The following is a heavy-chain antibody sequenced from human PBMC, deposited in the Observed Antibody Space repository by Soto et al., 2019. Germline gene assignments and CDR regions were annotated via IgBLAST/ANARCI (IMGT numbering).Heavy chain of an antibody. D-gene: IGHD1-26*01. CDR2: MSFDGTNK. CDR3: ARGRIVGAMRDAIDI. J-gene: IGHJ3*02. V-gene: IGHV3-30-3*01. Sequence: QVQLVESGGGVVQPGRSLRLSCAAPGFTFSSYAMHWVRQAPGKGLEWVAVMSFDGTNKYYADSVKGRFTISRDNSKNTLELQMNSLRAEDTAVYYCARGRIVGAMRDAIDIWGQGIMATVSS. CDR1: GFTFSSYA.